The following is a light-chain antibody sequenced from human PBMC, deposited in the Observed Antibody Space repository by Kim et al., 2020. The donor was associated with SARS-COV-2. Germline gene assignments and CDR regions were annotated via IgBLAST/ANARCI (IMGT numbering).Light chain of an antibody. CDR1: QGIVTW. J-gene: IGKJ1*01. CDR3: QRADSFPWT. CDR2: AAS. Sequence: AAVGDRVTSTCRASQGIVTWLAWYQQEPGKAPNLLIYAASTLQTGVPSRFSGSGSGTIFTLTISSLQPDDFATYYCQRADSFPWTFGQGTKVDIK. V-gene: IGKV1-12*01.